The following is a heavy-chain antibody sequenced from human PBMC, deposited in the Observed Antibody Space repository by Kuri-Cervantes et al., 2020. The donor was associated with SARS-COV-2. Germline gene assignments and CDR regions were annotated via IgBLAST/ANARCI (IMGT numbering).Heavy chain of an antibody. CDR1: GGSISSYN. J-gene: IGHJ4*02. CDR2: IYTSGST. Sequence: GSLRLSCTVSGGSISSYNWSWIRQPAGKGLEWIGRIYTSGSTNYNPSLKSRVTMSVDTSKNQFSLKLSSVTAADTAVYYCARGAEGSPFDYWGQGTLVTVSS. CDR3: ARGAEGSPFDY. D-gene: IGHD6-13*01. V-gene: IGHV4-4*07.